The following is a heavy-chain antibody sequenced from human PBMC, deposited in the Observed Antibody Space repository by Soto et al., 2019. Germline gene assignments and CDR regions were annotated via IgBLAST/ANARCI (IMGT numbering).Heavy chain of an antibody. CDR2: IYYSGST. V-gene: IGHV4-39*07. D-gene: IGHD3-22*01. CDR1: GGSISSSSYY. CDR3: AREGGYYDSSGSGVYHYYGVDV. Sequence: SETLSLTCTVSGGSISSSSYYWGWIRQPPGKGLEWIGSIYYSGSTYYNPSLKSRVTISVDTSKNQFSLKLSSVTAADTAVYYCAREGGYYDSSGSGVYHYYGVDVWGQGTTVTVSS. J-gene: IGHJ6*02.